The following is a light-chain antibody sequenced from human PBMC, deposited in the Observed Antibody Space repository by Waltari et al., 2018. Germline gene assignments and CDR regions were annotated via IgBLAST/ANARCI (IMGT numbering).Light chain of an antibody. CDR1: QSVSTY. V-gene: IGKV3-11*01. Sequence: DIVLTQSQATLSLSPGERATLSCRASQSVSTYLAWYQQKPGQAPRLLIYDASSRATGIPTRFSGSGSGTDFTLTINSLEPEDFAVYYCQQRTNWLYTFGQGTKLEIK. CDR3: QQRTNWLYT. J-gene: IGKJ2*01. CDR2: DAS.